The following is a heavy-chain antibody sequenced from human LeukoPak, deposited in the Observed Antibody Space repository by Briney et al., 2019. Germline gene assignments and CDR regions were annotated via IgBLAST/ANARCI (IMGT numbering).Heavy chain of an antibody. D-gene: IGHD1-26*01. J-gene: IGHJ4*02. V-gene: IGHV4-38-2*01. Sequence: SETLSLTCAVSGYSISSGYYWGWIRQPPGKGLEWIGSIYHSGSTYYNPSLKSRVTISVDTSKNQFSLKLSSVTAADTAVYYCARLRYSGSDYPLFDYWGQGTLVTVSS. CDR2: IYHSGST. CDR3: ARLRYSGSDYPLFDY. CDR1: GYSISSGYY.